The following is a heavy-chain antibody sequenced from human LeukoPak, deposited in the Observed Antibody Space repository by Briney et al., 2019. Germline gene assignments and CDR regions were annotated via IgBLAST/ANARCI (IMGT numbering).Heavy chain of an antibody. Sequence: ASVKVSCKASGYTFTGYYMHWVRQAPGQGLEWMGWINPNSGGTNYAQKFQGRVTMTRDTSISTAYMELRSLRSDDTAVYYCARFRPYYYYYYRNAGGKGPTV. CDR1: GYTFTGYY. J-gene: IGHJ6*03. CDR3: ARFRPYYYYYYRNA. V-gene: IGHV1-2*02. CDR2: INPNSGGT.